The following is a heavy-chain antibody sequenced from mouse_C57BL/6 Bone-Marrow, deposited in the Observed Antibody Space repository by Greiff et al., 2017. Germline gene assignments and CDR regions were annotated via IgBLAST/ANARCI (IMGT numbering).Heavy chain of an antibody. CDR1: GYTFTDHT. V-gene: IGHV1-78*01. J-gene: IGHJ3*01. Sequence: VQLQQSDAELVKPGASVKISCKVSGYTFTDHTIHWMKQRPEQGLEWIGYIYPRDGSTKYNEKFKGTATLTVDKSSSTAYMQLNSLTSEVSAVYFCARACCNHGNSSYPWFAYWGQGTLVTVSS. CDR3: ARACCNHGNSSYPWFAY. D-gene: IGHD2-1*01. CDR2: IYPRDGST.